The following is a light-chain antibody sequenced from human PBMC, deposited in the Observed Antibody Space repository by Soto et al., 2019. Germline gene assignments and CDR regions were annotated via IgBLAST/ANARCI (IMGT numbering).Light chain of an antibody. CDR3: AAWDDSLNGYV. CDR2: SNN. J-gene: IGLJ1*01. Sequence: QSALTQPPSASGTPGQRVTISCSGSSSNIGSNTVNWCQQLPGAAPKLLIYSNNQRPSGVPDRFSGSKSGTSASLAISGLQSEDEADYFCAAWDDSLNGYVFGTGTKVTVL. CDR1: SSNIGSNT. V-gene: IGLV1-44*01.